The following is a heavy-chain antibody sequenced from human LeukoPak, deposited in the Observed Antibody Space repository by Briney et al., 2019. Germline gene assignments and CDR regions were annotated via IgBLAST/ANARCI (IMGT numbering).Heavy chain of an antibody. CDR3: TRDRGAYNLYDY. Sequence: HSGGSLRLSYTASGFTFGDYAMSWIRQAPGKGLEWVGFIRSKAYGETADYAASVKGRFTISRDDSKAIAYLQMNSLKTEDTAVYHCTRDRGAYNLYDYWGQGTLVTVSS. J-gene: IGHJ4*02. CDR1: GFTFGDYA. CDR2: IRSKAYGETA. D-gene: IGHD1-1*01. V-gene: IGHV3-49*03.